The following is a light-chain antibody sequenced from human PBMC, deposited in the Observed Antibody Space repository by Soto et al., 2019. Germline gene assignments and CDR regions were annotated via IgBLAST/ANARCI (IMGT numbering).Light chain of an antibody. CDR3: QHYDSLPIT. CDR2: ESS. J-gene: IGKJ5*01. Sequence: EIVLTQSPATLSLSPGERATLSCRASQNVANYLDWYQQKPGQAPRLLIYESSNRATGIAARFSGSGSGTDFTLTISRLEPEDFAVFYCQHYDSLPITFGQGTRLETK. V-gene: IGKV3-11*01. CDR1: QNVANY.